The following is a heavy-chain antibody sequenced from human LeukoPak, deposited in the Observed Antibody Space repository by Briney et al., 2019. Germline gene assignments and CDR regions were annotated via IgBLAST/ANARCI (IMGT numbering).Heavy chain of an antibody. J-gene: IGHJ4*02. D-gene: IGHD5-12*01. CDR2: IRYDGSNK. CDR3: AKGYPSYSGYDVDFDY. V-gene: IGHV3-30*02. Sequence: GGSLRLSCAASGFTFSSYGMHWVRQAPGEGLEWVAFIRYDGSNKYYADSVKGRFTISRDNSKNTLYLQMNSLRAGDTAVYYCAKGYPSYSGYDVDFDYWGQGTLVTVSS. CDR1: GFTFSSYG.